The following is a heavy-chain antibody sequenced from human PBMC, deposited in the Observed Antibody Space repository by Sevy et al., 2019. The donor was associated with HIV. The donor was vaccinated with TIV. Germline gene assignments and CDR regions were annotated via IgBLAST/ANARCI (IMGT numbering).Heavy chain of an antibody. D-gene: IGHD2-21*02. CDR1: GFTLTSYT. V-gene: IGHV3-23*01. J-gene: IGHJ4*02. Sequence: GSLRLSCAASGFTLTSYTINWVRQAPGKGLEWVASISATGGSTYYADSVKGRFTISRDVSKGTLYLQMNSLTAEDTAIFYCAKTLQKLPFHPHYFDYWGQRTLVTVSS. CDR2: ISATGGST. CDR3: AKTLQKLPFHPHYFDY.